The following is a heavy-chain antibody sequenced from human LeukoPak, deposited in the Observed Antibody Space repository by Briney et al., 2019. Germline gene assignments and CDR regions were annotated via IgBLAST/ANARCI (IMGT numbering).Heavy chain of an antibody. CDR3: AKERRGYSGYDPPYYFDY. V-gene: IGHV3-30-3*01. CDR2: ISYDGSNK. D-gene: IGHD5-12*01. Sequence: GGSLRLSCAASGFTFSSYAMHWVRQAPGKGLEWVAVISYDGSNKYYADSVKGRFTISRDNSKNTLYLQMNSLRAEDTAVYYCAKERRGYSGYDPPYYFDYWGQGTLVTVSS. J-gene: IGHJ4*02. CDR1: GFTFSSYA.